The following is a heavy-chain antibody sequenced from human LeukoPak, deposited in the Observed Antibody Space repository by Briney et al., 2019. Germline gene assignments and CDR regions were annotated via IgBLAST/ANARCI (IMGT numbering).Heavy chain of an antibody. Sequence: PSETLSLTCAVSGFSINTAHYWGWVRQPPGEGLEWIGSISHSGNAYYNPSLKSRVTISLDASKNQFSLKVTSLTAADTAVYYCARGMPSVAAVGLWGRGTLVTVSS. CDR2: ISHSGNA. V-gene: IGHV4-38-2*01. J-gene: IGHJ1*01. CDR1: GFSINTAHY. D-gene: IGHD6-13*01. CDR3: ARGMPSVAAVGL.